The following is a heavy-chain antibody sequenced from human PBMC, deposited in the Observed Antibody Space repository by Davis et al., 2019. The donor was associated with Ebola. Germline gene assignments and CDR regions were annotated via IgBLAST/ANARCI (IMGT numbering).Heavy chain of an antibody. V-gene: IGHV3-30-3*01. J-gene: IGHJ6*02. D-gene: IGHD3-10*01. CDR3: ARDLVWFGELLYFNYGMDV. CDR2: ISYDGSNK. Sequence: GESLKISCAASGFTFSSYAMYWVRQAPGKGLEWVAVISYDGSNKYYADSVKGRFTISRDNSKNTLYLQMNSLRAEDTAVYYCARDLVWFGELLYFNYGMDVWGQGTTVTVSS. CDR1: GFTFSSYA.